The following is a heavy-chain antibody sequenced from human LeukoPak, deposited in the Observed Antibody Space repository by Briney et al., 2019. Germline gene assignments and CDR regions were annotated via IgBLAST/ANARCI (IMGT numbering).Heavy chain of an antibody. D-gene: IGHD3-22*01. CDR1: GFTFSSYA. CDR2: ISGSGGST. V-gene: IGHV3-23*01. J-gene: IGHJ3*02. CDR3: AKDRDPYYYDSSGYYYPDAFDI. Sequence: GGSLRLSCAASGFTFSSYAMSWVRQAPGKGLEWVSAISGSGGSTYYADSVKGRFTISRDNSKNTLYLQMNSLRAEDTAVYYCAKDRDPYYYDSSGYYYPDAFDIWGQGTMVTVSS.